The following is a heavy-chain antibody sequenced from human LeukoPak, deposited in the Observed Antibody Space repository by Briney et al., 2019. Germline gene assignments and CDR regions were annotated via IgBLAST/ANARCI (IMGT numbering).Heavy chain of an antibody. CDR1: GFTFSNYR. CDR3: ARDRSLSVAGTFDF. J-gene: IGHJ4*02. CDR2: SNAAGSPV. Sequence: RPGGSLSLTCTGSGFTFSNYRMNWVRQAPGKGLEWISYSNAAGSPVSYAESVQGRFTISRDNTKNSLYLEMNSLRDDDTAVYYCARDRSLSVAGTFDFWGQGSLVTVSS. D-gene: IGHD6-19*01. V-gene: IGHV3-48*02.